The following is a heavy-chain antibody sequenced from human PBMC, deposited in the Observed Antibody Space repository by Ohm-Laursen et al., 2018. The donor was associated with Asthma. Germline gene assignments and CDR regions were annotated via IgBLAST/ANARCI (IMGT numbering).Heavy chain of an antibody. V-gene: IGHV3-23*01. J-gene: IGHJ4*02. Sequence: SLRLSCAASGFTFSSYTMSWVRQAPGKGLEWLSIVSGLDSGAHTYYADSVKGRFTISRDNSKKMVYLQMNSLRPDDTAVYYCARDVMEWYLPAFDFWGQGTLVTVSS. CDR3: ARDVMEWYLPAFDF. CDR1: GFTFSSYT. CDR2: VSGLDSGAHT. D-gene: IGHD3-3*01.